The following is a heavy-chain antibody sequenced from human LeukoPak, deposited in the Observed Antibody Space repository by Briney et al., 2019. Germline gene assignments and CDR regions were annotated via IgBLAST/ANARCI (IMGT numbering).Heavy chain of an antibody. CDR1: GLPFSTFW. Sequence: GGSLRLSCAASGLPFSTFWMSWVRQAAGKGLDWLATINEDGSEKYYVDSVKGRFTISRDNAKNSLHLEMNSLRAEDTGIYYCARDTRYIGTYWGLGTLVTVSS. D-gene: IGHD1-26*01. CDR2: INEDGSEK. V-gene: IGHV3-7*01. J-gene: IGHJ4*02. CDR3: ARDTRYIGTY.